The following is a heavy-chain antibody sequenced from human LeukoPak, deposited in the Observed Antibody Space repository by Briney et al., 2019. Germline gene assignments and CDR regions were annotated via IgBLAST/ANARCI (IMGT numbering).Heavy chain of an antibody. J-gene: IGHJ4*01. D-gene: IGHD6-19*01. CDR1: GDSISNFY. V-gene: IGHV4-4*07. CDR2: VYSSGST. CDR3: ARAGFGSGWHYFDY. Sequence: KPSETLSLTCTVSGDSISNFYWSWIRQPAEKGLEWIGRVYSSGSTNYNPSLKSRVSMSVGTSKNQYSLRLISVTAADTAVYYCARAGFGSGWHYFDYWGRGILVSVSS.